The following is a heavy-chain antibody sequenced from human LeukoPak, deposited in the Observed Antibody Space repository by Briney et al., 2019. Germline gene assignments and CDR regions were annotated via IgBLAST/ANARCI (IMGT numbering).Heavy chain of an antibody. CDR2: LDLRNGAT. Sequence: ASVKVSCKASGYTFMDSFMHWVRQAPGQGLEWVGILDLRNGATGCAQKFKGRLTMTSDSSTNTAYMDLRSLTSEDTAVYYCARESFHVFDYWGQGTLVTVSS. CDR3: ARESFHVFDY. D-gene: IGHD3-16*01. J-gene: IGHJ4*02. V-gene: IGHV1-46*01. CDR1: GYTFMDSF.